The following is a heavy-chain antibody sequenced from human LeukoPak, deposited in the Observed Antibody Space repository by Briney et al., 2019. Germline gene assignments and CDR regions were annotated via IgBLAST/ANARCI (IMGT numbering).Heavy chain of an antibody. V-gene: IGHV3-21*01. CDR1: GFTFSSYS. Sequence: GGSLRLSCAASGFTFSSYSMNWVRQAPGKGLEWVSSISSSSSYIYYADSVKGRFTISRDNARNSLYLQMNSLRAEDTAVYYCASLSSSWAYYYYGMDVWGQGTTVTVSS. D-gene: IGHD6-13*01. CDR3: ASLSSSWAYYYYGMDV. J-gene: IGHJ6*02. CDR2: ISSSSSYI.